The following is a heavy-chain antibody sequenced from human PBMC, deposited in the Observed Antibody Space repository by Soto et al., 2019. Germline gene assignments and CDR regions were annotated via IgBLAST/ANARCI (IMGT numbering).Heavy chain of an antibody. CDR3: ASRNSGWYFDY. D-gene: IGHD6-19*01. J-gene: IGHJ4*02. V-gene: IGHV3-23*01. Sequence: EVQLLESGGGLVQPGGSLRLSCAASGFTFSNYAMNWVRQAPGKGLEWVSVISGSGGSTYYADSVKGRFTISRDNSKNTLYLQMNGLRAEDTAVSYCASRNSGWYFDYWGQGTLVTVSS. CDR1: GFTFSNYA. CDR2: ISGSGGST.